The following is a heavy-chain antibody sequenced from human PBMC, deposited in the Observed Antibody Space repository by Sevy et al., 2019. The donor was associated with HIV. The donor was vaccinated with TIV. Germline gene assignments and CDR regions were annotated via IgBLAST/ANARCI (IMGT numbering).Heavy chain of an antibody. Sequence: GESLKISCAASGFTFDDYGMSWVRQAPGKGLEWVSGINWNGGSTGYADSVKGRFTISRDNAKNSLYLQMNSLRAEDTALYYCARETRNSNTAMVTYWGQGTLVTVSS. J-gene: IGHJ4*02. V-gene: IGHV3-20*04. CDR2: INWNGGST. CDR3: ARETRNSNTAMVTY. CDR1: GFTFDDYG. D-gene: IGHD5-18*01.